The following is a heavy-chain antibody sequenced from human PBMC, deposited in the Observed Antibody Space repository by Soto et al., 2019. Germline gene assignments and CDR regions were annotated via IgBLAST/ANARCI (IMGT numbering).Heavy chain of an antibody. Sequence: EVQLVESGGGLVQPGGSLRLSCAASGFRVSNKYMSWVRQAPGRGLEWVSLIYSGDNTYYADYVKGRFNISRDTSNNTLYLQMNRLRAEDTAVYYCARDVLGSGAFDVWGQGTMVTVSS. D-gene: IGHD2-8*02. CDR3: ARDVLGSGAFDV. CDR2: IYSGDNT. V-gene: IGHV3-66*01. J-gene: IGHJ3*01. CDR1: GFRVSNKY.